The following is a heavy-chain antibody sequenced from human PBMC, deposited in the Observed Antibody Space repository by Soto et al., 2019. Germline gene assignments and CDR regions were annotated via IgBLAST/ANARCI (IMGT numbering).Heavy chain of an antibody. V-gene: IGHV3-21*01. CDR1: GLTFSGYG. J-gene: IGHJ6*03. D-gene: IGHD2-2*01. Sequence: EVQLVESGGGLVKPGGSLRLSCAASGLTFSGYGMNWVRQAPGKGLEWVATISSGSRYIHYADSVKGRFTISRDNAKNALYLQMNSLRAEDTAVYYCARDPRYCSSFSCYGDYYYYYMDVWGKGTTVTVSS. CDR2: ISSGSRYI. CDR3: ARDPRYCSSFSCYGDYYYYYMDV.